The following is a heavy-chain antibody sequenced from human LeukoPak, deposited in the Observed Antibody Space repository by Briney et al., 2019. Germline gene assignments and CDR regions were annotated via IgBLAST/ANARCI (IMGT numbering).Heavy chain of an antibody. CDR1: GGSISSYY. CDR3: ARHSSGWFDFDY. CDR2: IYYSGST. V-gene: IGHV4-59*08. J-gene: IGHJ4*02. Sequence: SETLSLTCTVSGGSISSYYWSWIWQPPGKGLEWIGYIYYSGSTNYNPSLKSRVTISVDTSKNQFSLKLSSVTAADTAVYYCARHSSGWFDFDYWGQGTLVTVSS. D-gene: IGHD6-19*01.